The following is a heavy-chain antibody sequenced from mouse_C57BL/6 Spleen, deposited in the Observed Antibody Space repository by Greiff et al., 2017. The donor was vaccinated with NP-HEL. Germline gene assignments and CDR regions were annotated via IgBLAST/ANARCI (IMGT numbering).Heavy chain of an antibody. Sequence: EVKLMESGGGLVQPGGSLSLSCAASGFTFTDYYMSWDRQPPGKALEWLGFIRNKANGYTTEYSASVKGRFTISRDNSQSILYLQMNALRAEDSATYYCARSPANLYYFDYWGQGTTLTVSS. CDR2: IRNKANGYTT. CDR3: ARSPANLYYFDY. D-gene: IGHD4-1*01. J-gene: IGHJ2*01. V-gene: IGHV7-3*01. CDR1: GFTFTDYY.